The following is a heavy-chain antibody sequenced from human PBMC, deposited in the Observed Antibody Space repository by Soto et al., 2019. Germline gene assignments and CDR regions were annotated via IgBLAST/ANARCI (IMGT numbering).Heavy chain of an antibody. CDR1: GFTWGGST. CDR3: TRQTDAVQWLVVPTDYNFDY. J-gene: IGHJ4*02. CDR2: IRSKTNSYAT. D-gene: IGHD6-19*01. V-gene: IGHV3-73*01. Sequence: GSLTHSCAASGFTWGGSTMHWVRQASGKGLEWVGHIRSKTNSYATAYAESVKGRFTISRDDSMNTAYLQMNSLKTEDTAVYFCTRQTDAVQWLVVPTDYNFDYWGQGTLVTVSS.